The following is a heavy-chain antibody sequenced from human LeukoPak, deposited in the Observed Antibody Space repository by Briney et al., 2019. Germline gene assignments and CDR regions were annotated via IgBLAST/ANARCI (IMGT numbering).Heavy chain of an antibody. CDR3: ARQKGEYYDFWSGYPYNWFDP. Sequence: SETLSLTCTVSGGSISSSSYYWGWIRRPPGKGLEWIGSIYYSGSTYYNPSLKSRVTISVDTSKNQFSLKLSSVTAADTAVYYCARQKGEYYDFWSGYPYNWFDPWGQGTLVTVSS. D-gene: IGHD3-3*01. J-gene: IGHJ5*02. CDR1: GGSISSSSYY. CDR2: IYYSGST. V-gene: IGHV4-39*01.